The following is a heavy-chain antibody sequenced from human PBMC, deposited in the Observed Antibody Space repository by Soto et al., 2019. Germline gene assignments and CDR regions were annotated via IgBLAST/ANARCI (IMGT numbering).Heavy chain of an antibody. D-gene: IGHD3-16*01. V-gene: IGHV3-23*01. CDR2: FSAGGDST. CDR3: AKDQGTGHYGRFDY. CDR1: GFTFSIYA. Sequence: RRLSCAASGFTFSIYAMSWVRQPPGKGLEWVSVFSAGGDSTYYADSVKGRFTISRDNSKNILYLQMNSLRAEDTAVYYCAKDQGTGHYGRFDYWGQGTLVTVSS. J-gene: IGHJ4*02.